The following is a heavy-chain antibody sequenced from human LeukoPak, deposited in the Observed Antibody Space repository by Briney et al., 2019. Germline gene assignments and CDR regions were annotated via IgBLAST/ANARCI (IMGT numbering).Heavy chain of an antibody. CDR2: IYYSGST. Sequence: SETLSLTCTVSGGSISSYYWTWIRQPPGKGLQWIGNIYYSGSTSYNPSLKSRVTISVDTSNNQFSLKLSSVTAADTAVYYCARSATIFGVAIGNWFDPWGQGTLVTVSS. CDR1: GGSISSYY. V-gene: IGHV4-59*01. CDR3: ARSATIFGVAIGNWFDP. J-gene: IGHJ5*02. D-gene: IGHD3-3*01.